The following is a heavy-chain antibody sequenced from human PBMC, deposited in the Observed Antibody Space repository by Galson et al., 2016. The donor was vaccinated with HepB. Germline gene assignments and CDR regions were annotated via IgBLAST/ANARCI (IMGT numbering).Heavy chain of an antibody. D-gene: IGHD2-15*01. CDR1: GFTLTDSW. J-gene: IGHJ4*02. CDR3: TRGIVGSADIL. V-gene: IGHV3-74*01. Sequence: SLRLSCAASGFTLTDSWVHWVRQVPGKGLVWVSRIKGDGSTTNYADSVKGRFTISRDIAKNTLYLQMNSLRVEDTAMYYCTRGIVGSADILWGQGTLVTVSS. CDR2: IKGDGSTT.